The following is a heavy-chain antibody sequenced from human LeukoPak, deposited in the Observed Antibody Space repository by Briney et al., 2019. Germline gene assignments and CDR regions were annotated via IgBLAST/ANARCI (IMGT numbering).Heavy chain of an antibody. CDR1: GLTFSSSN. Sequence: GGSLRLSCAASGLTFSSSNMNWVRQAPGKGLEWVSYISRGSNNIYYADSVKGRFTISRDNAKNSLYLQMNSLRAEDTAVYYCAELGITMIGGVWGKGTTVTISS. D-gene: IGHD3-10*02. CDR2: ISRGSNNI. V-gene: IGHV3-48*04. CDR3: AELGITMIGGV. J-gene: IGHJ6*04.